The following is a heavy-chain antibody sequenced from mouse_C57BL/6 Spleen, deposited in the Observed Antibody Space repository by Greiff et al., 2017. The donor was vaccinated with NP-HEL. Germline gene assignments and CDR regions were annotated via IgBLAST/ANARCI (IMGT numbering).Heavy chain of an antibody. V-gene: IGHV1-55*01. D-gene: IGHD2-13*01. CDR2: IYPGRGST. CDR1: GYTFTSYW. J-gene: IGHJ4*01. Sequence: QVQLQQPGAELVKPGASVKMSCKASGYTFTSYWITWVKQRPGQGLAWIGDIYPGRGSTNYNEKFKSKATLTVDSSSSTAYMQLSSLTSEDSAVYFCARGGDVYAMDDWGQGTAVTVSS. CDR3: ARGGDVYAMDD.